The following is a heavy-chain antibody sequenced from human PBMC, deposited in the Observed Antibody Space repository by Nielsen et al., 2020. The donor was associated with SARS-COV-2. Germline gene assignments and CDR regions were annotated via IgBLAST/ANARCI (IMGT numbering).Heavy chain of an antibody. CDR1: GGSFSGYY. D-gene: IGHD6-6*01. Sequence: SETLSLTCAVYGGSFSGYYWSWIRQPPGKGLEWIGEINHSGSTNYNPSLKSRVTISVDTSKNQFSLKLSSVTAADTAVYYCARDYTSIAARYYYMDVWGKGTTVTVSS. J-gene: IGHJ6*03. V-gene: IGHV4-34*01. CDR3: ARDYTSIAARYYYMDV. CDR2: INHSGST.